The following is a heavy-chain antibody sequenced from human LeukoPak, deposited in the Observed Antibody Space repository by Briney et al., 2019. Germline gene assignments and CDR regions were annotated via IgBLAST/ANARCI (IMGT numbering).Heavy chain of an antibody. CDR2: INPNSGGT. Sequence: ASVKVSCKASGYTFTGYYMQWVRQAPGQGLEWMGRINPNSGGTNYAQKFQGRVTMTRDTSISTAYMELSRLRSDDTAVYYCARAPTRGYYDSSAPDYWGQGTLVTVSS. J-gene: IGHJ4*02. D-gene: IGHD3-22*01. CDR1: GYTFTGYY. CDR3: ARAPTRGYYDSSAPDY. V-gene: IGHV1-2*06.